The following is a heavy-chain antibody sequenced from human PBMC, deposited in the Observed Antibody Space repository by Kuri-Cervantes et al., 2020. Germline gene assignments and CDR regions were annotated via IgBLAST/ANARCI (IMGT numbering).Heavy chain of an antibody. CDR3: AKGREYSSSWYVMDY. D-gene: IGHD6-13*01. J-gene: IGHJ4*02. CDR1: GFTFSSYA. CDR2: IKQDGSEK. Sequence: GGSLRLSCAASGFTFSSYAMSWVRQAPGKGLEWVANIKQDGSEKCYVDSVKGRFTIYRDNAKNSLYLQMNSLRAEDTALYYCAKGREYSSSWYVMDYWGQGTLVTVSS. V-gene: IGHV3-7*03.